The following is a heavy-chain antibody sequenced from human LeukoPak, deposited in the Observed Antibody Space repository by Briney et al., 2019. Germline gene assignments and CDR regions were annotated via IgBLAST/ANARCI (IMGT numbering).Heavy chain of an antibody. V-gene: IGHV3-64D*06. J-gene: IGHJ6*02. CDR1: GFTFSSYA. Sequence: GGSLRLSCSASGFTFSSYAMHWVRQAPGKGLEYVSAISSNGGRTYYADSVKGRFTISRDNSKSTLYLQMSSLRAEDTAVYYCVKGMEDYDILTGVLDVWGQGTTVTVSS. D-gene: IGHD3-9*01. CDR2: ISSNGGRT. CDR3: VKGMEDYDILTGVLDV.